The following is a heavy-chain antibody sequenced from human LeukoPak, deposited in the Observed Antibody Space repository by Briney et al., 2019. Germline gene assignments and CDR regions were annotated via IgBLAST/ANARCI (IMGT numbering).Heavy chain of an antibody. Sequence: GVSLTLSRTVSGLSFSSYDMNWVRQSPGEGLEWVSSICHISTYIFYADPLKGRFTISRHNAKNSVYAEMHSLSPEDPAVLSCAIPRFGKIGSYHFEYWGQGNLVIVSS. D-gene: IGHD3-10*01. CDR3: AIPRFGKIGSYHFEY. CDR1: GLSFSSYD. V-gene: IGHV3-21*01. J-gene: IGHJ4*02. CDR2: ICHISTYI.